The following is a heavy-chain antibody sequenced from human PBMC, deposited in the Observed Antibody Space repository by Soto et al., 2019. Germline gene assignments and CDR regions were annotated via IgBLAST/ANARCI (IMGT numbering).Heavy chain of an antibody. J-gene: IGHJ3*02. Sequence: GGSLRLSCAASGFTFSDHYMSWIRQAPRKGLEWVSYISSGGSAIYYADSVKGRFTISRDNANNSLYLQMNSLRAEDTAVYYCARVKEYSSTSCYARDAFDIWGQGTMVTVSS. D-gene: IGHD2-2*01. V-gene: IGHV3-11*01. CDR2: ISSGGSAI. CDR1: GFTFSDHY. CDR3: ARVKEYSSTSCYARDAFDI.